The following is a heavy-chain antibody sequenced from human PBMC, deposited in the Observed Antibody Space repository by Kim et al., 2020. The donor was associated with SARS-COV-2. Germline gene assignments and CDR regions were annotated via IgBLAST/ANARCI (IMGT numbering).Heavy chain of an antibody. CDR3: AAAVAGTN. Sequence: GSIGYADSVKGRLTISRDNAKNSLELQMNSLGAEDTAWYYCAAAVAGTNWGQGTLVTVSS. D-gene: IGHD6-19*01. CDR2: GSI. J-gene: IGHJ4*02. V-gene: IGHV3-9*01.